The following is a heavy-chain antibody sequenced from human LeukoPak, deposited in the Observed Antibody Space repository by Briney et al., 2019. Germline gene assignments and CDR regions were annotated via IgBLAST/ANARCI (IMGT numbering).Heavy chain of an antibody. J-gene: IGHJ5*02. CDR1: GYTFSSYE. CDR2: ISSSGSTI. Sequence: GGSLRLSCAASGYTFSSYEMNWVRQAPGKGLEWVSYISSSGSTIYYADSVKGRFTISRDNAKNSVYLQMNSLRADDTAVYYCARDWSPNWFDPWGQGTPVTVSS. CDR3: ARDWSPNWFDP. V-gene: IGHV3-48*03.